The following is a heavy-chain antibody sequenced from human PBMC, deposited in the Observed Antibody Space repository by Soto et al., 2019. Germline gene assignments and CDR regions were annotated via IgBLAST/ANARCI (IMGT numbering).Heavy chain of an antibody. CDR1: GFSLSTSGMC. CDR3: ARMRLIMTTVTTYYYYMDV. V-gene: IGHV2-70*11. CDR2: IDWDDDK. Sequence: SGPTLVNPTQTLTLTCTFSGFSLSTSGMCVSWIRQPPGKALEWLARIDWDDDKYYSTSLKTRLTISKDTSKNQVVLTMTNMDPVDTATYYCARMRLIMTTVTTYYYYMDVWGKGTTVTVSS. D-gene: IGHD4-4*01. J-gene: IGHJ6*03.